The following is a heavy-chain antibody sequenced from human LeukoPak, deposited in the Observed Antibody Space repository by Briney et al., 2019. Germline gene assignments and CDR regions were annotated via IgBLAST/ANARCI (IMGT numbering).Heavy chain of an antibody. CDR1: GFTFSTYA. CDR2: ISVSGGST. D-gene: IGHD1-14*01. J-gene: IGHJ4*02. V-gene: IGHV3-23*01. CDR3: AKGSYGNHDH. Sequence: GGSLRLSCAASGFTFSTYAMSWVRQAPGKGLEWVSAISVSGGSTYYTDSVKGRFTISRDYSKNTLYLQMDSLRAEDTAVYYCAKGSYGNHDHWGQGTLVTVS.